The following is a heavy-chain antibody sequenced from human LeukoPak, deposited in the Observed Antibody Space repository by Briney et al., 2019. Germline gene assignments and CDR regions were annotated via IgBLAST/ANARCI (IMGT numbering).Heavy chain of an antibody. V-gene: IGHV1-18*01. CDR3: VRGGSGRNDAFDI. D-gene: IGHD3-10*01. Sequence: ASVRVSCKASGYTFYYDGISWVRQAPGEGREWMGWVSAYNGNTNYAQKLQGRVTMTTDTSTSTAYMGLRSLRSDDTAVYYCVRGGSGRNDAFDIWGQGTMVTVSS. J-gene: IGHJ3*02. CDR1: GYTFYYDG. CDR2: VSAYNGNT.